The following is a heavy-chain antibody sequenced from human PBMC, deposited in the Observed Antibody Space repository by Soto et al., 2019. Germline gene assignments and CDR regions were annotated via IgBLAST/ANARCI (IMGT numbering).Heavy chain of an antibody. V-gene: IGHV4-31*03. J-gene: IGHJ4*02. Sequence: QVQLQESGPGLVKPSQTLSLTCTVSGGSISSGGYYWSWIRQHPGKGLEWIGYIYYSGSTYYNPSLKSRVTISVDTSKNQFSLKLSSVTAADTAVYYCARTSCSDGSCYKIDYWGQGTLVTVSS. D-gene: IGHD2-15*01. CDR2: IYYSGST. CDR1: GGSISSGGYY. CDR3: ARTSCSDGSCYKIDY.